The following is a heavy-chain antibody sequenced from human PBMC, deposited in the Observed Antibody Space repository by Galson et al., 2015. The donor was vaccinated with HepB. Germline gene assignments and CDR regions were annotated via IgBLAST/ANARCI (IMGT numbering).Heavy chain of an antibody. CDR1: GYTFPAYY. CDR2: INPNSGGT. J-gene: IGHJ6*02. CDR3: ARAGTTWGLFSYYGLDV. Sequence: SVKVSCKASGYTFPAYYVHWVRQAPGQGLEWMGRINPNSGGTNFAQRFQDRVTMTRDKSINTAYLELSRLRTDDTAVYYCARAGTTWGLFSYYGLDVWGQGTTPTVSS. D-gene: IGHD1-14*01. V-gene: IGHV1-2*06.